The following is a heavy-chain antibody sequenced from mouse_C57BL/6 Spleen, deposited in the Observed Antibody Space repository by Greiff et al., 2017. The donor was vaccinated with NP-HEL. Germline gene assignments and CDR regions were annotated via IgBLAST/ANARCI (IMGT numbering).Heavy chain of an antibody. J-gene: IGHJ4*01. CDR1: GYTFTSYW. Sequence: QVQLKQPGAELVMPGASVKLSCKASGYTFTSYWMHWVKQRPGQGLEWIGEIDPSDSYTNYNQNFKGKSTLTVDKSSSTAYMQLSSLTSEDSAVYYCARTQLGSNAMDYWGQGTSVTVSS. V-gene: IGHV1-69*01. CDR2: IDPSDSYT. CDR3: ARTQLGSNAMDY. D-gene: IGHD3-1*01.